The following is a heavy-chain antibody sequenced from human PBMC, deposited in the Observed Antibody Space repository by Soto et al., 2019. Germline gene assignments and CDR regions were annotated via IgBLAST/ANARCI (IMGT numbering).Heavy chain of an antibody. J-gene: IGHJ6*02. Sequence: QVQLVESGGGVVQPGRSLRLSCAASGFTFSSYGMHWVRQAPGKGLEWVAVISYDGSNKYYADSVKGRFTISRDNSKNTLYLQMSSLRAEDTAVYYYVKDGSSGWPYFYDMDVWGQGTTVTVSS. D-gene: IGHD6-19*01. CDR3: VKDGSSGWPYFYDMDV. CDR1: GFTFSSYG. CDR2: ISYDGSNK. V-gene: IGHV3-30*18.